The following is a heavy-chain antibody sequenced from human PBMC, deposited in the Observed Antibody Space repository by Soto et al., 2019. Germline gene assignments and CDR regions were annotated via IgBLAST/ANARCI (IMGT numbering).Heavy chain of an antibody. D-gene: IGHD3-9*01. Sequence: PSETLSLTCTVSGGSVSSGSYYWSWIRQPPGKGLEWIGYIYYSGSTNYNPSLKSRVTISVDTSKNQFSLKLSSVTAADTAVYYCARAEYYDILTGYHFEYWGQGTLVTVSS. V-gene: IGHV4-61*01. CDR3: ARAEYYDILTGYHFEY. CDR2: IYYSGST. J-gene: IGHJ4*02. CDR1: GGSVSSGSYY.